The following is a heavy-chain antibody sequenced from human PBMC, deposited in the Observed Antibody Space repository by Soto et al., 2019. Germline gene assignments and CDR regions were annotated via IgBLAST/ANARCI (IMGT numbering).Heavy chain of an antibody. D-gene: IGHD3-16*01. J-gene: IGHJ4*02. Sequence: PGGSLRLSCAASGFIVSSNYMSWVRQAPGKGLEWVSVIYSDGSTDYAVSVEGRFTISRDNSKNTLYLQMNSLRAEDTAVYYCARSWGYLDYWGQGTLVTVSS. CDR3: ARSWGYLDY. CDR2: IYSDGST. CDR1: GFIVSSNY. V-gene: IGHV3-53*01.